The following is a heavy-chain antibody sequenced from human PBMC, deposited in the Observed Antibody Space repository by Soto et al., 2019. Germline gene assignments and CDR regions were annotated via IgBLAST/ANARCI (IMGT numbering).Heavy chain of an antibody. V-gene: IGHV4-34*01. CDR1: GGSFSGYY. Sequence: SETLSLTCAVYGGSFSGYYWSWIRQPPGKGLEWIGEINHSGSTNYNPSLKSRVTISVDTSKNQFSLKLSSVTAADTAVYYCARGRVIVVVPAAMFYYYYGMDVWGQGTTVTVS. J-gene: IGHJ6*02. CDR3: ARGRVIVVVPAAMFYYYYGMDV. CDR2: INHSGST. D-gene: IGHD2-2*01.